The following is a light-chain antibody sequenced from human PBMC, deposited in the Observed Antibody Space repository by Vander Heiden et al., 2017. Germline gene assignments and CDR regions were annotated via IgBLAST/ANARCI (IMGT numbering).Light chain of an antibody. CDR2: QAS. CDR3: LQHTSYRCS. Sequence: DIQMTQSPSTLSASVGDRVTITCRASQSINTWLAWYQQRPGRAPKVLIYQASTLASGVPSRFSGSGSGTEFTLTISSLQPEDFATYYCLQHTSYRCSLGQGTRLEIQ. J-gene: IGKJ2*04. V-gene: IGKV1-5*03. CDR1: QSINTW.